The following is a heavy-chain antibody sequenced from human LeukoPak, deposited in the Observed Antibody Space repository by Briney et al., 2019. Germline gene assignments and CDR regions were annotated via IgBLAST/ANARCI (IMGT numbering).Heavy chain of an antibody. CDR1: GYTFTSYG. Sequence: ASVKVSCKASGYTFTSYGISWVRQAPGQGLEWMGWISAYNGNTNYAQKLQGRVTMTTDTSTSTAYMELRSLRSDDTAVYYCARETLTIVGATQVVRFDPWGQGTLVTVSS. CDR2: ISAYNGNT. CDR3: ARETLTIVGATQVVRFDP. V-gene: IGHV1-18*01. D-gene: IGHD1-26*01. J-gene: IGHJ5*02.